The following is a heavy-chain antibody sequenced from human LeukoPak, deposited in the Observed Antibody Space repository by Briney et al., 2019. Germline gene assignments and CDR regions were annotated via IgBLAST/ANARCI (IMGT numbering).Heavy chain of an antibody. J-gene: IGHJ4*02. V-gene: IGHV3-48*03. CDR2: ISGSGTPV. D-gene: IGHD5-18*01. CDR3: ARGFRDTAMFLDY. Sequence: PGRSLILSCAASGVTFSAYEMNWVRQAPGKGLEWLACISGSGTPVYYADSVKGRFTISRDNVRNSVYLQMTSLRAEDTGIYYCARGFRDTAMFLDYWGQGTLVTVSS. CDR1: GVTFSAYE.